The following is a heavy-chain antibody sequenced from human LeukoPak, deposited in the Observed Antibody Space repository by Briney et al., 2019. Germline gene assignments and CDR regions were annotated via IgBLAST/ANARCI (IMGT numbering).Heavy chain of an antibody. CDR2: ISGSGGST. CDR1: GFTVSSNY. Sequence: PGGSLRLSCAASGFTVSSNYMSWVRQAPGKGLEWVSAISGSGGSTYYADSVKGRFTISRDNSKNTLYLQMNSLRAEDTAVYYCAKGGREFEEFDPWGQGTLVTVSS. D-gene: IGHD3-16*01. CDR3: AKGGREFEEFDP. J-gene: IGHJ5*02. V-gene: IGHV3-23*01.